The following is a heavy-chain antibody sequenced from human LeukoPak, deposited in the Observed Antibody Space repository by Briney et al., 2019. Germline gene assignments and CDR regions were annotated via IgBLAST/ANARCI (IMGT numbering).Heavy chain of an antibody. Sequence: PGGSLRLSCAASGFTLSSYGMHWVRQAPGKGLEWVAFIRYDGSSKYYADSVKGRFTISRDNSKNTLYLQMNSLRAEDTAVYYCAKDRFWGFLEWPDAFDIWGQGTMATVSS. CDR2: IRYDGSSK. V-gene: IGHV3-30*02. J-gene: IGHJ3*02. CDR3: AKDRFWGFLEWPDAFDI. D-gene: IGHD3-3*01. CDR1: GFTLSSYG.